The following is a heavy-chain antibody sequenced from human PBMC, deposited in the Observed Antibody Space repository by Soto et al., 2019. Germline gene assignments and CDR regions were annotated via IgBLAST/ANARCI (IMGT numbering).Heavy chain of an antibody. CDR1: GFTFSNYA. J-gene: IGHJ4*02. CDR3: AQPRPRDNSWRQEILDY. Sequence: PGGSLRLSCAASGFTFSNYAMSWVRQAPGKGLEWVSCISHSGDTTYYAASVKGRFTISRDNSKNTLYLQMNSLRDEDTAVYYCAQPRPRDNSWRQEILDYWGQGTLVTVSS. CDR2: ISHSGDTT. V-gene: IGHV3-23*01. D-gene: IGHD6-13*01.